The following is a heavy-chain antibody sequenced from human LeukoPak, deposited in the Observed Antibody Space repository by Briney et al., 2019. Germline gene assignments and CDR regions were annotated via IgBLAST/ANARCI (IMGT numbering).Heavy chain of an antibody. Sequence: GGSLRLSCAASGFTFSSYGMSWVRQAPGKGLEWVSAIGGRDGSTYYADSVKGRFTISRDNSKNTLYVQMNSLRAEDTAVYYCSKGHYYGSGSLDYWGQGTLVTVSS. J-gene: IGHJ4*02. CDR1: GFTFSSYG. CDR3: SKGHYYGSGSLDY. CDR2: IGGRDGST. D-gene: IGHD3-10*01. V-gene: IGHV3-23*01.